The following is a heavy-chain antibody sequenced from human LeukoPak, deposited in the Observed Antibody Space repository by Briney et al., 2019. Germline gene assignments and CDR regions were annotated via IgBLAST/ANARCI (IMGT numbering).Heavy chain of an antibody. CDR1: GFSFASFA. Sequence: GGSLRLSCAASGFSFASFAMGWVRQPPGKGLEWVSTISDSGGRTHYADSVQGRFTISRDNSKNTLYLQINNLRAEDTAIYYCDAADFWGQGTLVTVSS. V-gene: IGHV3-23*01. CDR3: DAADF. J-gene: IGHJ4*02. CDR2: ISDSGGRT. D-gene: IGHD6-13*01.